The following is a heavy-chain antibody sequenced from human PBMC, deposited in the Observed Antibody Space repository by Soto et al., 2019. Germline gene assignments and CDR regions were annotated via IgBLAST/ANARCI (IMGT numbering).Heavy chain of an antibody. D-gene: IGHD6-19*01. Sequence: SETLSLTCAVYGGSFSGYYWSWIRQPPGKGLEWIGEINHSGSTNYNPSLKSRVTISVDTSKNQFSLKLSSVTAADTAVYYCARGSMGEAVAATVFDYWGQGTLVTVSS. V-gene: IGHV4-34*01. CDR1: GGSFSGYY. CDR3: ARGSMGEAVAATVFDY. J-gene: IGHJ4*02. CDR2: INHSGST.